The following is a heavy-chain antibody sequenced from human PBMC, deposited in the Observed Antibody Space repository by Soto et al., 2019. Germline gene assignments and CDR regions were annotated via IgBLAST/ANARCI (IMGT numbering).Heavy chain of an antibody. CDR2: IIPIFGTT. J-gene: IGHJ4*02. V-gene: IGHV1-69*01. CDR1: GGTLNTYG. CDR3: ARQLYGGVSGYFDY. Sequence: SCKTPGGTLNTYGITWVRQAPGRGLEWMGAIIPIFGTTDYAPKFQGRVTIIADASTSTVYLDVRSLRSEDTATYYCARQLYGGVSGYFDYWGQGTPVTVSS. D-gene: IGHD3-10*01.